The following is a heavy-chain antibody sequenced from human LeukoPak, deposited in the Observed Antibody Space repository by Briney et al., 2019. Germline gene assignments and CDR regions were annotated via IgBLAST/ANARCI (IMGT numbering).Heavy chain of an antibody. J-gene: IGHJ4*02. CDR1: GYTFTGYY. Sequence: ASVKVSCKASGYTFTGYYMHWVRQAPGQGPEWMGWINPNSGGTNYAQKFQGRVTMTRDTSISTAYMELSRLRSDDTAVYYCARVHYGSGSYKQTPPYWGQGTLVTVSS. D-gene: IGHD3-10*01. V-gene: IGHV1-2*02. CDR2: INPNSGGT. CDR3: ARVHYGSGSYKQTPPY.